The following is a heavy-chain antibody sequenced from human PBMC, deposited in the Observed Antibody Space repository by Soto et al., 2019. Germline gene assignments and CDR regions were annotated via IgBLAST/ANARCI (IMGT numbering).Heavy chain of an antibody. D-gene: IGHD1-7*01. V-gene: IGHV4-31*03. CDR2: IYYSGST. CDR1: GGSISSGGYY. CDR3: AITGTTPYYYGMDV. Sequence: SETLSLTCTVSGGSISSGGYYWSWIRQHPGKGLEWIGYIYYSGSTCYNPSLKSRVTISVDTSKNQFSLKLSSVTAADTAVYYCAITGTTPYYYGMDVWGQGTTVTVSS. J-gene: IGHJ6*02.